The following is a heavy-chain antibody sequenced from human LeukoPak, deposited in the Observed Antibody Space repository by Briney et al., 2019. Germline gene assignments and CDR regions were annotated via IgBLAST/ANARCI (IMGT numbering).Heavy chain of an antibody. D-gene: IGHD3-3*01. Sequence: SETLSLTCAVYGGSFSGYYWSWLRQPPGKGLKWLGEINHSGSTNYNPSLKSRVTISVDTSKNQFSLKLSSVTAADTAVYYCARRETTIFGVVISDYWGQGTLVTVSS. V-gene: IGHV4-34*01. CDR1: GGSFSGYY. J-gene: IGHJ4*02. CDR3: ARRETTIFGVVISDY. CDR2: INHSGST.